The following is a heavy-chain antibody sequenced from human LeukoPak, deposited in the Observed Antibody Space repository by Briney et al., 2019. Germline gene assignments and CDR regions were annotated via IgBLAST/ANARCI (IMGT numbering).Heavy chain of an antibody. CDR2: ISYDGSNK. CDR3: ARDGGYDFWSGYYNWFDP. V-gene: IGHV3-30*04. Sequence: GGSLRLSCAASGFTFSSYAMHWVRQAPGKGLEWVAVISYDGSNKYYADSVKGRFTISRDNSKNTLYLQMNSLRAEDTAVYYCARDGGYDFWSGYYNWFDPWGQGTLVTVSS. D-gene: IGHD3-3*01. J-gene: IGHJ5*02. CDR1: GFTFSSYA.